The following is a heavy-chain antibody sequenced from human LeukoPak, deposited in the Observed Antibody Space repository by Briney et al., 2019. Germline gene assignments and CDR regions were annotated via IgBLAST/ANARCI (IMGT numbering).Heavy chain of an antibody. CDR2: ISYDGTNK. CDR3: ARDLRGMVAATLDY. Sequence: GGSLRLSCAASGFNFSNYAMHWVRQAPGKGLEWVAVISYDGTNKNYADSVKGRFTISRDNSKNTLSLQMNSLRVEDTAVYYCARDLRGMVAATLDYWGQGTLVTVSS. CDR1: GFNFSNYA. D-gene: IGHD2-15*01. V-gene: IGHV3-30*03. J-gene: IGHJ4*02.